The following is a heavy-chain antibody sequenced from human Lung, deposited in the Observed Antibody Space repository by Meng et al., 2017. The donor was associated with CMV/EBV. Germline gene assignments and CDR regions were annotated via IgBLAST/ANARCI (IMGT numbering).Heavy chain of an antibody. V-gene: IGHV4-4*02. Sequence: GSGPGLVRPSGTLSLTWAVSGGSISSSNWWSWVRQPPGKGLEWIGEIYHSGSTNYNPSLKSRVTISVDRSKNQFSLKLSSVTAAGTAVYYCASFPPPGKQWLVTDYWGQGTLVTVSS. D-gene: IGHD6-19*01. CDR1: GGSISSSNW. J-gene: IGHJ4*02. CDR3: ASFPPPGKQWLVTDY. CDR2: IYHSGST.